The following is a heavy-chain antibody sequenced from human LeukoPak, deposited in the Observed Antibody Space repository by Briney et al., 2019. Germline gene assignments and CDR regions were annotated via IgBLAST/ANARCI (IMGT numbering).Heavy chain of an antibody. J-gene: IGHJ4*02. V-gene: IGHV1-69*04. CDR1: GGTFSSYA. Sequence: ASVKVSCKASGGTFSSYAISRVRQAPGQGLEWMGRIIPIFGIANYAQKFQGRVTITADKSTSTAYMELSSLRSEDTAVYYCATRETRGDTAMVGIDYWGQGTLVTVSS. D-gene: IGHD5-18*01. CDR2: IIPIFGIA. CDR3: ATRETRGDTAMVGIDY.